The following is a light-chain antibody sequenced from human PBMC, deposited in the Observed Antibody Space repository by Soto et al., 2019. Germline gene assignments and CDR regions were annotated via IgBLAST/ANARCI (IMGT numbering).Light chain of an antibody. CDR1: QSVGSTY. CDR2: GVS. J-gene: IGKJ3*01. CDR3: EQYGTSPLA. V-gene: IGKV3-20*01. Sequence: EIVLPQSPGTLSLSPGERATLSCRASQSVGSTYLAGYQQKPGQAPKLLIYGVSSRATGIPDRFSGSGSGTDFSLTISRLEPEDFAVYYGEQYGTSPLAFGPGTKV.